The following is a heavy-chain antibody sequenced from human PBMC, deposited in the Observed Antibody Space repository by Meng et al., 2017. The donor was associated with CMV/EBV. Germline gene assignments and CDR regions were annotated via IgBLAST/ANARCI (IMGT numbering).Heavy chain of an antibody. CDR1: GFTFSSYW. J-gene: IGHJ6*02. CDR2: INSDGSST. CDR3: AREDYYYDYGMDV. Sequence: AGSLSLSCAVSGFTFSSYWMHWVRQVPGQGLVWVSCINSDGSSTSYADSEKGRFTITRDNAKNTLYQQMSSLRAEDTAVYYCAREDYYYDYGMDVWGQGTTVTVSS. V-gene: IGHV3-74*01.